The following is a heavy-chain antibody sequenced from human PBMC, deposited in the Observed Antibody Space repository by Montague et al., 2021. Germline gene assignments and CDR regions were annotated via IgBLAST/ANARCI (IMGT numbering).Heavy chain of an antibody. Sequence: SETLSLTCTASGGSISSTSYYWGWIRQPPGTGLEWIGSIYYSGSTYYNPSLKSRVTISADTSKNQFSLRLRSVTAADTAVYYCARRMGFVVVTEHDAFDIWGQGTMVTVSS. CDR2: IYYSGST. CDR1: GGSISSTSYY. D-gene: IGHD2-21*02. V-gene: IGHV4-39*01. J-gene: IGHJ3*02. CDR3: ARRMGFVVVTEHDAFDI.